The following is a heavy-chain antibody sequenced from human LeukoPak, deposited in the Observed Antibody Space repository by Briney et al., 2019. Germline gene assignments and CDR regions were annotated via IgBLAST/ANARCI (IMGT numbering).Heavy chain of an antibody. J-gene: IGHJ4*02. CDR2: INPNSGGT. CDR1: GYTFTGYY. D-gene: IGHD5-12*01. V-gene: IGHV1-2*06. CDR3: ARAFTSGYVIDY. Sequence: AASVKVSCKASGYTFTGYYMHWVRRAPGQGLEWMGRINPNSGGTNYAQKFQGRVTMTRDTSISTAYMELSRLRSDDTAVYYCARAFTSGYVIDYWGQGTLVTVSS.